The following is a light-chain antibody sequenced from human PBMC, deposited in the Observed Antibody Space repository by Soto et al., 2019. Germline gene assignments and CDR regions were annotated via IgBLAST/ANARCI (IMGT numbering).Light chain of an antibody. CDR3: QQYNNWPQT. CDR1: QSVSIN. CDR2: GAS. V-gene: IGKV3D-15*01. J-gene: IGKJ1*01. Sequence: EIVMTQSPATLSVSPGERVTLSCRASQSVSINLAWYQQKPGQAPRLLVYGASTRATGIPARFSGSGSGAEFTLTISSLQSEDLAVYYCQQYNNWPQTFGQGNKV.